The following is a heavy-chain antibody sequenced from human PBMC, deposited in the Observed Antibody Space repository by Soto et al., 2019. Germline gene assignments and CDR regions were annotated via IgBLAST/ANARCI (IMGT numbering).Heavy chain of an antibody. CDR3: ARQSVVVVPGEIDY. V-gene: IGHV4-39*01. CDR1: GGSISSSSYY. D-gene: IGHD2-21*02. Sequence: QLQLQESGPGLVKPSETLSLTCTVSGGSISSSSYYWGWIRQPPGKGLEWIGSIYYSGSTYYNPSLTSRVTISVDMSKNQSPLKLRSVTAADTAVYYCARQSVVVVPGEIDYWGQGTLVTVSS. J-gene: IGHJ4*02. CDR2: IYYSGST.